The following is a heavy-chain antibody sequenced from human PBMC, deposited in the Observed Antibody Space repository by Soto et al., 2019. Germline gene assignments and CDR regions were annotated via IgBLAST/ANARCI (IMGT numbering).Heavy chain of an antibody. D-gene: IGHD2-2*02. V-gene: IGHV3-21*01. CDR1: GFTFSSYS. Sequence: EVQLVESGGGLVKPGGSLRLSCAASGFTFSSYSMNWVRQAPGKGLEWVSSISSSSSYIYYADSVKGRFTISRDNAKNSLYLQMNSLRAEDTAVYYCAADIVVVPAAIREEGWFDPWGQGTLVTVSS. J-gene: IGHJ5*02. CDR3: AADIVVVPAAIREEGWFDP. CDR2: ISSSSSYI.